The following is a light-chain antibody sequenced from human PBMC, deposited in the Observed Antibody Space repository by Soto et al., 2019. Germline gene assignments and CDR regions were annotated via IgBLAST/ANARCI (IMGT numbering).Light chain of an antibody. Sequence: DLQMTQSPSSLSASVGDRVTITCRASQPIATYLSWFQQKPGKAPKLLIYTASNLQSGVPSRFTGSGSGTEFTLTISSLHPEDFATYYCRQSYNTPPWTFGQGTKVEIK. CDR3: RQSYNTPPWT. CDR2: TAS. CDR1: QPIATY. J-gene: IGKJ1*01. V-gene: IGKV1-39*01.